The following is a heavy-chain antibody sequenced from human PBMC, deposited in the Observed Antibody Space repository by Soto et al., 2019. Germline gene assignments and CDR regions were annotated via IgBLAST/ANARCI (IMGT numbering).Heavy chain of an antibody. V-gene: IGHV5-10-1*01. CDR1: GYSFTTYW. J-gene: IGHJ4*02. D-gene: IGHD3-22*01. Sequence: PGESLKISCKGSGYSFTTYWISWLRQMPGKGLEWMGRIDPSDSYTKYSPSFQGHVTMSTDKSISTAYLQWSSLKASDTAMYYCARLGDTSGLNYIDYWGQGTLVTVSS. CDR2: IDPSDSYT. CDR3: ARLGDTSGLNYIDY.